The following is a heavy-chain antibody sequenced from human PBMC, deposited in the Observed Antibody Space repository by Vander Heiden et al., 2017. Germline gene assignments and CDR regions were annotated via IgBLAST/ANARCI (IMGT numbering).Heavy chain of an antibody. CDR3: ARFSVGGSYSDY. CDR1: GGSFSGYY. V-gene: IGHV4-34*01. CDR2: INHSGST. J-gene: IGHJ4*02. Sequence: QVQLQQWGAGLLKPSETLSLTCAVYGGSFSGYYWSWIRQPPGKGLEWIGEINHSGSTNYNPSLKGRVTISVDTSKNQFSLKLSSVTAADTAVYYCARFSVGGSYSDYWGQGTLVTVSS. D-gene: IGHD3-16*01.